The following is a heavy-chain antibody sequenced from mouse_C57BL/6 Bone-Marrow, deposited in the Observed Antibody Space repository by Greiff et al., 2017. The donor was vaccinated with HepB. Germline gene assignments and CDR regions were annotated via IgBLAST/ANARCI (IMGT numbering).Heavy chain of an antibody. Sequence: QVQLQQPGAELVRPGSSVKLSCKASGYTFTSYWMHWVKQRPIQGLEWIGNIDPSDSETHYNQKFKDKATLTVDKSSSTAYMQLSSLTSEDSAVYYCAISPGSSYVGWYFDVWGTGTTVTVSS. J-gene: IGHJ1*03. V-gene: IGHV1-52*01. D-gene: IGHD1-1*01. CDR3: AISPGSSYVGWYFDV. CDR1: GYTFTSYW. CDR2: IDPSDSET.